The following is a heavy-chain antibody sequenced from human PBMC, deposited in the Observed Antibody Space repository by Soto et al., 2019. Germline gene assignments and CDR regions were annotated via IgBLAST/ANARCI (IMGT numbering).Heavy chain of an antibody. D-gene: IGHD1-1*01. CDR3: ARSSYDFASRGNFDS. Sequence: QVQLVQSGAAVKKPGSSVRVSCKASRGTFNNYSFNWVRQAPGQGLEWMGRITPVLGIVNFIQNFQGRLTITADKSTSTADMELSSLKFEDTAVYYCARSSYDFASRGNFDSWGQGTRVTVSS. V-gene: IGHV1-69*02. J-gene: IGHJ4*02. CDR1: RGTFNNYS. CDR2: ITPVLGIV.